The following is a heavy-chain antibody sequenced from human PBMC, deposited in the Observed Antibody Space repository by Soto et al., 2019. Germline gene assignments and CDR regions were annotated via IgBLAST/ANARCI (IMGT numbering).Heavy chain of an antibody. V-gene: IGHV1-18*01. J-gene: IGHJ4*02. CDR2: ISAYNGNT. CDR1: GYTFTNFG. D-gene: IGHD3-16*01. CDR3: VRGGTPIDY. Sequence: QVQLVQSGAEVKKPGASVKVSCKTSGYTFTNFGLSWVRQAPGQGLERMGWISAYNGNTTYAQNSPGRVTMTTDTSTSTAYMELRSLRSDDTAVYYCVRGGTPIDYWGQGTLVTVSS.